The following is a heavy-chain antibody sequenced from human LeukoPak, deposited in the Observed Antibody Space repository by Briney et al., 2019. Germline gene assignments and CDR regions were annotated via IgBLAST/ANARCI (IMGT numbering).Heavy chain of an antibody. CDR3: ARETYYDSSGYYY. V-gene: IGHV3-7*01. D-gene: IGHD3-22*01. CDR2: IKQDGSEK. J-gene: IGHJ4*02. Sequence: GGSLRLSCAASGFAFSSYWMSWVRQAPGKGLEWVANIKQDGSEKYYVDSVKGRFTISRDNAKNSLYLQMNSLRAEDTAVYYCARETYYDSSGYYYWGQGTLVTVSS. CDR1: GFAFSSYW.